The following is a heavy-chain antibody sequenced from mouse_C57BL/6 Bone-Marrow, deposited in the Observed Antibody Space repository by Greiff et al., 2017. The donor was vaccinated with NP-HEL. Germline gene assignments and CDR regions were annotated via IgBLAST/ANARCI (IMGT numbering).Heavy chain of an antibody. CDR1: GFTFSSYG. V-gene: IGHV5-6*01. CDR3: ARWDYGSSYYWYFDV. CDR2: ISSGGSYT. J-gene: IGHJ1*03. D-gene: IGHD1-1*01. Sequence: EVQVVESGGDLVKPGGSLKLSCAASGFTFSSYGMSWVRQTPDQRLEWVATISSGGSYTYYPDSVKGRFTISRDNAENTLYMQMSRLTSEDTAVYYGARWDYGSSYYWYFDVWGTGTTVTVSS.